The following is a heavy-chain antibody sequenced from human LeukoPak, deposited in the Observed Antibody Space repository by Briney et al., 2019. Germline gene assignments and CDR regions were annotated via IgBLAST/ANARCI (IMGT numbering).Heavy chain of an antibody. V-gene: IGHV3-30*03. CDR2: ISYDGSNK. CDR1: GFTFSSYG. J-gene: IGHJ3*02. D-gene: IGHD3-16*01. CDR3: ARVEGGPTYAFDI. Sequence: GGSLRLSCAASGFTFSSYGMHWVRQAPGKGLEWVAVISYDGSNKYYADSVKGRFTISRDNSKNTLYLQMNSLRAEDTAVYYCARVEGGPTYAFDIWGQGTMVTVSS.